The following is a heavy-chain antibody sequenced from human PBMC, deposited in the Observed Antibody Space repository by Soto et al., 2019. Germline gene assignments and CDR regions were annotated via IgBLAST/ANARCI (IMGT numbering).Heavy chain of an antibody. CDR2: ISGNGGP. J-gene: IGHJ6*02. D-gene: IGHD1-1*01. CDR1: GFTLSLSGFTFSNYA. V-gene: IGHV3-23*01. Sequence: EVQLLESGGGLVQPGGSLRLSCAASGFTLSLSGFTFSNYAMSWVRQAPGKGLEWVSGISGNGGPYYADSVKGRFTISRDNSKNTLYMQMNSLRAEDTGVYYCAQDLIGGSLWKNHHYGMDVWGQGTTVIVSS. CDR3: AQDLIGGSLWKNHHYGMDV.